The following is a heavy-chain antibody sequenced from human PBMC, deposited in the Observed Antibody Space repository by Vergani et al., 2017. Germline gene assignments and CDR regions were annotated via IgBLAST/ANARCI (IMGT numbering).Heavy chain of an antibody. CDR1: GYTFTSYY. D-gene: IGHD4-17*01. J-gene: IGHJ4*02. CDR3: ARVVTVTKRGGMGY. Sequence: QVQLVQSGAEVKKPGASVKVSCKASGYTFTSYYINWVRQATGQGLEWMGWMNPNSGNTGYAKKFQGRVTITRKTSISTAYMQLSSLRCEETAVYYCARVVTVTKRGGMGYWGQGTLVTVSS. CDR2: MNPNSGNT. V-gene: IGHV1-8*03.